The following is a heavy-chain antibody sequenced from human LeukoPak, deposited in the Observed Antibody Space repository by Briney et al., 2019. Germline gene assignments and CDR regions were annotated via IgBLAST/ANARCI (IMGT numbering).Heavy chain of an antibody. CDR3: ARDSVTASHYYDFWSGYPSYYFDY. V-gene: IGHV1-2*02. CDR1: GYTFTGYY. Sequence: ASVKVSCKASGYTFTGYYMHWVRQAPGQGLAWMGWINPNSGGTNYAQKFQGRVTMTRDTSISTAYMELSRLRSDDTAVYYCARDSVTASHYYDFWSGYPSYYFDYWGQGTLVTVSS. J-gene: IGHJ4*02. CDR2: INPNSGGT. D-gene: IGHD3-3*01.